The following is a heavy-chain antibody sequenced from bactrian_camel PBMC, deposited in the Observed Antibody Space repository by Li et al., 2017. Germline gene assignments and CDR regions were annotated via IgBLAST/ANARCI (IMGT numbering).Heavy chain of an antibody. CDR3: AKIPLGTAWAHED. Sequence: VQLVESGGGLVQPGGFLRLSCAASGFTFSRAGMMWARQPPGKGLEGVSVINAGGGDTYYADPVKGRFTISRDNAKNTVYLQLYSLNTWGMGMYYCAKIPLGTAWAHEDWSQGTQVTVS. CDR1: GFTFSRAG. D-gene: IGHD5*01. J-gene: IGHJ4*01. CDR2: INAGGGDT. V-gene: IGHV3S40*01.